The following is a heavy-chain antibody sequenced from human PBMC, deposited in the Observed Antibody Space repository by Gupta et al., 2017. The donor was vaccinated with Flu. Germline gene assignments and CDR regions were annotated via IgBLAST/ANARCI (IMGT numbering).Heavy chain of an antibody. CDR2: FYYSGST. V-gene: IGHV4-31*02. Sequence: QVQLQESGPGLVTPSLTLSLTWTVPGGSIRSCGYYWSWIRTPPGKGLEWSGYFYYSGSTYYNPSLKSRVTISVDTSKNQFSLKLSSVTAADTAVYYCASRWGYCSGGSCSGYYGMDVWCQGTTVTVSS. CDR3: ASRWGYCSGGSCSGYYGMDV. D-gene: IGHD2-15*01. J-gene: IGHJ6*02. CDR1: GGSIRSCGYY.